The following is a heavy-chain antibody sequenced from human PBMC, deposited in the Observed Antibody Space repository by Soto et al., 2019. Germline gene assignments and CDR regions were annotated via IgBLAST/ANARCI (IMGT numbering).Heavy chain of an antibody. Sequence: GGSLRLSCAASGFTFSSYAMHWVRQAPGKGLEWVAVISYDGSNKYYTDSVKGRFTISRDNSKNTLYLQMNSLRAEDTAVYYCARGYYDSSGYHDAFDIWGQGTMVTVSS. CDR1: GFTFSSYA. D-gene: IGHD3-22*01. J-gene: IGHJ3*02. V-gene: IGHV3-30-3*01. CDR3: ARGYYDSSGYHDAFDI. CDR2: ISYDGSNK.